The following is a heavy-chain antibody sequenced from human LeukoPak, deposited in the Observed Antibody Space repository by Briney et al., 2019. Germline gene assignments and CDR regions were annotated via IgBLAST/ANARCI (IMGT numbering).Heavy chain of an antibody. CDR2: IYYSGST. Sequence: SETLSLTCTASGGSISSGGYYRSWIRQHPGKGLEWIGYIYYSGSTYYNPSLKSRVTISVDTSKNQFSLKLSSVTAADTAVYYCARGKYCSSTSCYGPFDYWGQGTLVTVSS. V-gene: IGHV4-31*03. J-gene: IGHJ4*02. CDR1: GGSISSGGYY. D-gene: IGHD2-2*01. CDR3: ARGKYCSSTSCYGPFDY.